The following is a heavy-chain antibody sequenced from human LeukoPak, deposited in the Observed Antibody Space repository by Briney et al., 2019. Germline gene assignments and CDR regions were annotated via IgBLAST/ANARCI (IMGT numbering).Heavy chain of an antibody. J-gene: IGHJ6*03. CDR3: ARATGSSVPYYYYMDV. Sequence: SQTLSLTCTVSGGSIRSGSYYWSWIRQPAGKGLEWIGCIYTSGTTNYNPSLKSRVTISVDTSKNQFSLKLRSVTAADTAVYYCARATGSSVPYYYYMDVWGKGTTVTVSS. V-gene: IGHV4-61*02. CDR1: GGSIRSGSYY. D-gene: IGHD2-2*01. CDR2: IYTSGTT.